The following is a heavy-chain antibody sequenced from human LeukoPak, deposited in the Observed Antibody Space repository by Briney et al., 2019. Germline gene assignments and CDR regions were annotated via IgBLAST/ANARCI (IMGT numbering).Heavy chain of an antibody. J-gene: IGHJ3*02. Sequence: GGSPRLTCAASGLTFNNAWMSWVRQAPGKGLEWVGRVRPDGGATDSAAPVKGRVSMSRDDSKNSLYLQMNSLKTEDTAVYFCVREGYAYGYHAFDMWGQGIMVTVSS. V-gene: IGHV3-15*01. CDR2: VRPDGGAT. CDR1: GLTFNNAW. CDR3: VREGYAYGYHAFDM. D-gene: IGHD5-18*01.